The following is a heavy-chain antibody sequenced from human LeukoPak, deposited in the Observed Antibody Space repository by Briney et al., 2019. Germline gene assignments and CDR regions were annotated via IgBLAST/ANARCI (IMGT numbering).Heavy chain of an antibody. CDR2: INHSGST. J-gene: IGHJ4*02. Sequence: KPSETLSLTCAVFGGSFSGYYWSWIRQPPGKGLEWIGEINHSGSTNYNPSLKSRVTISVDTSKNQFSLKLSSVTAADTAVYYCARGRLMVVAATPNYFDYWGRGTLVTVSS. CDR3: ARGRLMVVAATPNYFDY. V-gene: IGHV4-34*01. D-gene: IGHD2-15*01. CDR1: GGSFSGYY.